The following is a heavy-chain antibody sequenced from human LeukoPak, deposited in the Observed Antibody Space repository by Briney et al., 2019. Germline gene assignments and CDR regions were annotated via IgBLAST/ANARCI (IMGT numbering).Heavy chain of an antibody. Sequence: PGGSLRLSCAASGFTFSSYGMHWVRQAPGKGLEWVAVISYDGSNKYYADSVMGRFTISRDNSKNTLYLQMNSLRAEDTAVYYCAKGGYCSGGSCYPLDYWGQGTLVTVSS. J-gene: IGHJ4*02. CDR1: GFTFSSYG. CDR2: ISYDGSNK. V-gene: IGHV3-30*18. CDR3: AKGGYCSGGSCYPLDY. D-gene: IGHD2-15*01.